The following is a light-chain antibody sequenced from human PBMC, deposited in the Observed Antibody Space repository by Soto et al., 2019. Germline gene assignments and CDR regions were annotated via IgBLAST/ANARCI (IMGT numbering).Light chain of an antibody. CDR1: SSVVGAYTS. CDR3: CSSAPESTYV. Sequence: QSALSQPASVSGSPGKLITIPCTGTSSVVGAYTSVSWYQQHPHRAPQVIIYKGTQRPSGVSNRFSGSTSGNAASLTISALQADEEADYFCCSSAPESTYVFGTGTKV. J-gene: IGLJ1*01. CDR2: KGT. V-gene: IGLV2-23*01.